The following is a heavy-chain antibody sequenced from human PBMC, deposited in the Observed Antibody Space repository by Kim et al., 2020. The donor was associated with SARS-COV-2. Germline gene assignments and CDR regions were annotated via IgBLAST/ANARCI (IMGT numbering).Heavy chain of an antibody. CDR3: ARHLGDYLSPMTS. D-gene: IGHD4-17*01. V-gene: IGHV4-39*01. Sequence: SETLSLTCTVSGGSISSSSYYWGWIRQPPGKGLEWIGNMYYSGSSYYNPSLKIRVTISVDTSKNQFSLKLSSVTAADTAVYYCARHLGDYLSPMTSWGQGTLVTVSS. CDR2: MYYSGSS. J-gene: IGHJ4*02. CDR1: GGSISSSSYY.